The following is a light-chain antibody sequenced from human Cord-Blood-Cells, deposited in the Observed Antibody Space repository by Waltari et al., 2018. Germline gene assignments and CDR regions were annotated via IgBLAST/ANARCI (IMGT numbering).Light chain of an antibody. CDR2: DVS. V-gene: IGLV2-11*01. CDR1: SSDGGGYHY. Sequence: QSALTQPRSVSGSPGQSVTISCTGTSSDGGGYHYVSWYQQHPGKAPKLMIYDVSKRPSGVPDRFSGSKSGNTASLTISGLQAEDEADYYCCSYAGSYTFFGTGTKVTVL. J-gene: IGLJ1*01. CDR3: CSYAGSYTF.